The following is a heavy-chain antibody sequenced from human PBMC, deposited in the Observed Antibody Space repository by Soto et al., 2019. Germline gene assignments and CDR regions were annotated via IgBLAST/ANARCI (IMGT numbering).Heavy chain of an antibody. V-gene: IGHV3-33*06. J-gene: IGHJ6*02. D-gene: IGHD3-10*01. CDR2: IWFDGSDK. CDR3: AKDLFTRAPSFFPVGVNYYGMDV. Sequence: GGTLRLSCAASGFAFSRYSMHWVRQAPGKGLEWVALIWFDGSDKYYADSVKGRFTSSRDNSRNTLYLQMNSLRAEDTAVYYCAKDLFTRAPSFFPVGVNYYGMDVWGQGTTVTVSS. CDR1: GFAFSRYS.